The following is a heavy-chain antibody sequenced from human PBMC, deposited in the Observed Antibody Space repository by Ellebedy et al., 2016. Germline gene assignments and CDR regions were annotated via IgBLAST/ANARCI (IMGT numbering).Heavy chain of an antibody. CDR1: GYTFTGYY. CDR3: ARNSHDGVRILEAYYHP. Sequence: ASVKVSXXASGYTFTGYYMHWVRQAPGQGLEWMGGSSDTNYPQKFQGRVTMTKDTSTRTGYMELRSLRSDDTAVYYCARNSHDGVRILEAYYHPWGQGTLVTVSS. D-gene: IGHD3-3*01. V-gene: IGHV1-2*02. CDR2: SSDT. J-gene: IGHJ4*02.